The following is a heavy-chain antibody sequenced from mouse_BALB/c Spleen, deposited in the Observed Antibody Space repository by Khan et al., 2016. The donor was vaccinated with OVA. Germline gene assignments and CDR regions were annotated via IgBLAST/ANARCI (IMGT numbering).Heavy chain of an antibody. CDR1: GYSITSDYA. Sequence: EVELVESGPGLVKPSQSLSLTCTVTGYSITSDYAWNWIRQFPGNKLEWMGHISYSGSTNYNPALKSRISITRDTSKNQFFLQLNSVTTEDTATYYCARDGSRYNYAMDYWGQGTSVTVSS. J-gene: IGHJ4*01. V-gene: IGHV3-2*02. D-gene: IGHD2-3*01. CDR2: ISYSGST. CDR3: ARDGSRYNYAMDY.